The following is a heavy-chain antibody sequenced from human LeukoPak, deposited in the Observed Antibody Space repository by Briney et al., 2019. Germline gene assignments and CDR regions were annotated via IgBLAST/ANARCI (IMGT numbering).Heavy chain of an antibody. V-gene: IGHV3-48*03. CDR2: ISSSGSTI. Sequence: GGSLRLSCAASGFTFSSYEMNWVRQAPGRGLEWVSYISSSGSTIYYADSVKGRFTISRDNAKNSLYLQMNSLRAEDTAVYYCAREESGWYDAFDIWGQGTMVTVSS. CDR1: GFTFSSYE. CDR3: AREESGWYDAFDI. J-gene: IGHJ3*02. D-gene: IGHD6-19*01.